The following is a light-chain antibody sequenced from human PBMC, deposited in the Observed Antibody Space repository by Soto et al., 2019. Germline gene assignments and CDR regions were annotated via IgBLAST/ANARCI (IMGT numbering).Light chain of an antibody. CDR3: QQYYSTQT. V-gene: IGKV4-1*01. CDR2: WAS. CDR1: QSVLYSPNNKNY. J-gene: IGKJ1*01. Sequence: DIFMTQSPDSLAVSLGERATINCKSSQSVLYSPNNKNYLAWYQQKPGQPPKLLIYWASTRESGVPDRFSGSGSGTDFTLTISSLQAEDVEVYYCQQYYSTQTFGQGTKVDIK.